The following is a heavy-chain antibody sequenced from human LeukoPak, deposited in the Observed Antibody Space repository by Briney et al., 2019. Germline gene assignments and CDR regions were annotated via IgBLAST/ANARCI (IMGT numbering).Heavy chain of an antibody. CDR1: GGSISSGSYY. V-gene: IGHV4-61*02. Sequence: SETLSLTCTVSGGSISSGSYYWSWIRQPAGKGLEWIGRIYTSGSTNYNPSLKSRVTISVDTSKNQFSLKLSSVTAADTAVYYCARDFGSSGFDYWGQGTLVTVSS. J-gene: IGHJ4*02. CDR3: ARDFGSSGFDY. D-gene: IGHD6-6*01. CDR2: IYTSGST.